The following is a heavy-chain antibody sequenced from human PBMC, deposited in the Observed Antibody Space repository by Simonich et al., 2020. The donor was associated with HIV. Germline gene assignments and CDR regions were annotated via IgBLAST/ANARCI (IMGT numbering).Heavy chain of an antibody. CDR3: ARDGRKGSSTSCSDY. CDR2: ISSSSSYI. CDR1: GFTFSSYS. J-gene: IGHJ4*02. D-gene: IGHD2-2*01. Sequence: EVQLVESGGGLVKPGGSLRLSCAASGFTFSSYSMNWVRQAPGKGLDWVSSISSSSSYIYYADSVKGRLTISRDNAKNSLYLQMNSLRAEDTAVYYCARDGRKGSSTSCSDYWGQGTLVTVSS. V-gene: IGHV3-21*01.